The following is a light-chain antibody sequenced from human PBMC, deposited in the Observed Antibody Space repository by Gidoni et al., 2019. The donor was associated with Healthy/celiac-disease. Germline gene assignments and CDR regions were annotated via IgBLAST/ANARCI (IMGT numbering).Light chain of an antibody. Sequence: AVQMTQSPSSLSASVGDRVTIPCRASQGIRNDLGLYQQKPGKAPKLLIYAASSLQSGVPSRFSGSGSCTYFTLTTSSLQPEDFATYYCLQDYNYSWTFGQGTKVEIK. CDR2: AAS. V-gene: IGKV1-6*01. CDR3: LQDYNYSWT. CDR1: QGIRND. J-gene: IGKJ1*01.